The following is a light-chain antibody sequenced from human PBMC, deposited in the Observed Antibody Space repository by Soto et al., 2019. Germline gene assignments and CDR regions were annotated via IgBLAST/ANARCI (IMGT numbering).Light chain of an antibody. J-gene: IGLJ3*02. Sequence: QPVLTQPPSASGTPGQRVTISCSGSSSNIGSNYVYWYQQLPGTAPKLLIYRNNQRPSGVPDRFSGSKSGTSASLAISGLRSEDEADYYCAAWDDSLSGWVFGGGNKVTVL. CDR1: SSNIGSNY. CDR3: AAWDDSLSGWV. CDR2: RNN. V-gene: IGLV1-47*01.